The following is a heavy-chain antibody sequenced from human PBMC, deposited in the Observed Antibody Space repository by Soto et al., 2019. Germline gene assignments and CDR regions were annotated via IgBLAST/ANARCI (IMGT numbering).Heavy chain of an antibody. CDR2: IYHGGTT. J-gene: IGHJ4*01. Sequence: SETLSLTCTVSGYSISSDSYWAWIRQPPGKGPEWIASIYHGGTTFYNPSLKSRITISVDTSNNQFSLKLTSVTAADTAVYYCARVHVMVVAGSTFDYWGHGTLVTDSS. D-gene: IGHD6-19*01. CDR1: GYSISSDSY. V-gene: IGHV4-38-2*02. CDR3: ARVHVMVVAGSTFDY.